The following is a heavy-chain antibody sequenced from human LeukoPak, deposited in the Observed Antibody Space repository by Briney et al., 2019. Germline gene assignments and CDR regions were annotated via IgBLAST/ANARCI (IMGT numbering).Heavy chain of an antibody. Sequence: PGGSLRLSCAASGFTFSSYWMSWVRQAPGKGLEWVANIKQDGSEKYYVDSVKGRFTISRDNAKNSLYLQMNSLRAEDTAVYYCARDNRGRTHIVGATNDWFDYWGQGTLVTVSS. CDR2: IKQDGSEK. V-gene: IGHV3-7*01. CDR1: GFTFSSYW. D-gene: IGHD1-26*01. CDR3: ARDNRGRTHIVGATNDWFDY. J-gene: IGHJ4*02.